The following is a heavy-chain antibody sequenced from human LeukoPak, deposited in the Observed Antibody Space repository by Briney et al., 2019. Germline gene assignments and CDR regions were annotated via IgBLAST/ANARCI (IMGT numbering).Heavy chain of an antibody. CDR2: IYHSGST. Sequence: SGTLSLTCAVSGGSISSSNWWSWVRQPPGRGLEWIGEIYHSGSTNYNPSLKSRVTISVDKSKNQFSLKMSSVTAADTAVYYCARIMGRGYCSSTSCRGDWFDPWGQGTLVTVSS. CDR3: ARIMGRGYCSSTSCRGDWFDP. V-gene: IGHV4-4*02. D-gene: IGHD2-2*01. CDR1: GGSISSSNW. J-gene: IGHJ5*02.